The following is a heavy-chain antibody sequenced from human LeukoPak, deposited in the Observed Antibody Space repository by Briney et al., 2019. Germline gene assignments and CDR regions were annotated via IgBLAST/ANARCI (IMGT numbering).Heavy chain of an antibody. CDR3: AKVDCGADYSRRVDY. CDR2: ITGSGSDT. Sequence: PGGSLRLSCAASGFTFSSYAMTWARQAPGKGLEWVSTITGSGSDTFYADFVKGPFTISRDNAKNTLFLQLNSLRAGDTAIYYCAKVDCGADYSRRVDYWGQGTLVTVPS. V-gene: IGHV3-23*01. J-gene: IGHJ4*02. D-gene: IGHD2-21*01. CDR1: GFTFSSYA.